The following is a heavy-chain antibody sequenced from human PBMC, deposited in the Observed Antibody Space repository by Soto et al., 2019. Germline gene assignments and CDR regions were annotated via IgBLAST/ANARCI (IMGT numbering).Heavy chain of an antibody. CDR3: ARGEYYDSSRYHPIVGYFDD. Sequence: ASETLSLTCTVSGGSISSGDYYWSWIRQPPGKGLEWIGYIYYSVSTYYNPSLKSRVTISVDTSKNQFSLKLSSVTAADTAVYYRARGEYYDSSRYHPIVGYFDDWAHGTPVTGSS. CDR2: IYYSVST. V-gene: IGHV4-30-4*01. CDR1: GGSISSGDYY. D-gene: IGHD3-22*01. J-gene: IGHJ4*01.